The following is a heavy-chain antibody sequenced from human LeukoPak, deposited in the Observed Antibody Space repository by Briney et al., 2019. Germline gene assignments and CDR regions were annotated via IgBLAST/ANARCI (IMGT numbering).Heavy chain of an antibody. D-gene: IGHD6-13*01. CDR3: ASSRPRIAAHYYYYYGMDV. CDR1: GFTFSSYA. CDR2: IKQDGSEK. V-gene: IGHV3-7*01. J-gene: IGHJ6*02. Sequence: GGSLRLSCAASGFTFSSYAMSWVRQAPGKGLEWVANIKQDGSEKYYVDSVKGRFTISRDNAKNSLYLQMNSLRAEDTAVYYCASSRPRIAAHYYYYYGMDVWGQGTTVTVSS.